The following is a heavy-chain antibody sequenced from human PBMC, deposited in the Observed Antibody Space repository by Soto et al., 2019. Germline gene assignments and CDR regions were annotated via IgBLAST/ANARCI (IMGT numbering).Heavy chain of an antibody. CDR2: ISNSGSST. CDR1: VYTFTSYY. D-gene: IGHD2-2*01. CDR3: ARADLLWDSFDL. J-gene: IGHJ4*02. V-gene: IGHV3-NL1*01. Sequence: SCKASVYTFTSYYMHWVRQAPGKGLEWVSIISNSGSSTYHGDSVKGRFTTSRDNSKGTLSLHMRGVRIDDTAVYFCARADLLWDSFDLWGQGPLVTVSS.